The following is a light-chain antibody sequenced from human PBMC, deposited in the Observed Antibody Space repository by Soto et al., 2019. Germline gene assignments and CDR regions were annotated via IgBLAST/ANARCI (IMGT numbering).Light chain of an antibody. CDR3: QSYDSRLSVVV. Sequence: SVLTQPPSVSGAPGQRVTVSCTGSSSNIGAGYDVHWYQQLPGTAPKLLIYGNINRPSGVPDRFSGSKSGTSASLAITGLQAEDEADYYCQSYDSRLSVVVFGGGTKPTVL. V-gene: IGLV1-40*01. CDR2: GNI. CDR1: SSNIGAGYD. J-gene: IGLJ2*01.